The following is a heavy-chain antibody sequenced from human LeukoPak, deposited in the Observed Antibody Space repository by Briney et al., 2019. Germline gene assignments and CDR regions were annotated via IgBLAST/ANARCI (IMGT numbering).Heavy chain of an antibody. J-gene: IGHJ5*02. CDR2: ISAYNGNT. D-gene: IGHD2-2*02. CDR1: GYTFTSYG. Sequence: ASVKVSCKASGYTFTSYGISWVRQAPGQGLEWMGWISAYNGNTNYAQKLQGRVTMATDTSTSTAYMELRSLRSDDTAVYYCARDDQYPHCSSTSCYTLREDWFDPWGQGTLVTVSS. V-gene: IGHV1-18*01. CDR3: ARDDQYPHCSSTSCYTLREDWFDP.